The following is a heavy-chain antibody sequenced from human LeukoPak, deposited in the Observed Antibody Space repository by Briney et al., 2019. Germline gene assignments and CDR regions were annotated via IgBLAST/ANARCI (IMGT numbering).Heavy chain of an antibody. J-gene: IGHJ4*02. Sequence: GGSLRLSCAASGFTFSDYYMSWIREAPGKGLEWVSYISSSGSTIYYADSVKGRFTISRDNSKNTLYLQMNSLRAEDTTVYYCAKDWDRRVEGYFDYWGQGTLVTVSS. D-gene: IGHD1-1*01. CDR2: ISSSGSTI. V-gene: IGHV3-11*01. CDR1: GFTFSDYY. CDR3: AKDWDRRVEGYFDY.